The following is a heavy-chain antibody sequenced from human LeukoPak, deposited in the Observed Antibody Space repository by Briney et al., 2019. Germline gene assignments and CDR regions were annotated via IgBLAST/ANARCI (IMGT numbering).Heavy chain of an antibody. D-gene: IGHD2-15*01. CDR3: AKDQVVPNYYYMDV. CDR2: IRYDGNNR. V-gene: IGHV3-30*02. CDR1: GFIFSSYA. J-gene: IGHJ6*03. Sequence: GGSLTLSCAASGFIFSSYAMHWVRQAPGKGLEGVAFIRYDGNNRYYADSVKGRFTISRDNSKNTLYLQMNSLRVEDTALYYCAKDQVVPNYYYMDVWGKGTTVTVSS.